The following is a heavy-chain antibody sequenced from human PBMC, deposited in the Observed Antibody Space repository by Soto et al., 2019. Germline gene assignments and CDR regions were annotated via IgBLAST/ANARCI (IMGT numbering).Heavy chain of an antibody. CDR1: GFSLSKARMG. Sequence: QVTLKESGPVLVKPTETLTLTCTVSGFSLSKARMGVSWIRQPPGKALEWLAHIFWNDERSYNTSLKSRLTISRDTSKSQVVLTMTNVDPVDTGTYFCARALREGLPIYYFDSWGQGTLVPVSS. V-gene: IGHV2-26*01. CDR2: IFWNDER. J-gene: IGHJ4*02. D-gene: IGHD1-26*01. CDR3: ARALREGLPIYYFDS.